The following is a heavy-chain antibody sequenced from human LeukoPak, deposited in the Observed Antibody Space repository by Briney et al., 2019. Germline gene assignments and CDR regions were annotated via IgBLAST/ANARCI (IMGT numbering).Heavy chain of an antibody. CDR3: AGGPKQQLLWGRASNGFDP. CDR1: GFTVSSKY. D-gene: IGHD2-2*01. CDR2: IYSGGST. J-gene: IGHJ5*02. Sequence: GGSLRLSCAASGFTVSSKYMSWVRQAPGKGLEWVSVIYSGGSTHYADSVKGRFTISRDNSKNMLYLQMNSLRAEDTAVYYCAGGPKQQLLWGRASNGFDPWGQGTLVTVSS. V-gene: IGHV3-66*01.